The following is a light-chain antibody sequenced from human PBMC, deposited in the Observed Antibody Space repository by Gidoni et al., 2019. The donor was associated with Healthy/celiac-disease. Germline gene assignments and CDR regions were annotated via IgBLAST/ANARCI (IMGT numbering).Light chain of an antibody. V-gene: IGLV1-40*01. CDR3: QSYDSSLSGVV. J-gene: IGLJ2*01. Sequence: QSVLTQPHSVSGAPGQRVTLSCTGSSSNIGAGYDVHWYQQLPGTAPNLLIYGNSNRPSGVPDRVSGSKSGTSASLAITGLQAEDEADYYCQSYDSSLSGVVFGGGTKLTVL. CDR1: SSNIGAGYD. CDR2: GNS.